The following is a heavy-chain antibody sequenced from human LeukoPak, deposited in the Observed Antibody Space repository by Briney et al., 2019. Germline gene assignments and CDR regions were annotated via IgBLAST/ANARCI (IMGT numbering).Heavy chain of an antibody. CDR3: ARDGGVRYPYFDY. D-gene: IGHD3-9*01. CDR2: ISSSGSTI. J-gene: IGHJ4*02. V-gene: IGHV3-48*03. Sequence: GGSLRLSCAAPGFTFRSYEMNWVRQARGEGREGVSYISSSGSTIYYADSVKGRFTISRENAKNSLYLQMNSLTAEDTAVYYCARDGGVRYPYFDYWGQGTLVTVSS. CDR1: GFTFRSYE.